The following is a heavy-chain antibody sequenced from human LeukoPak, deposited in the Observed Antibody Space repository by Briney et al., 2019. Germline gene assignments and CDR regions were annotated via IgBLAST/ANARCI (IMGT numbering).Heavy chain of an antibody. Sequence: PGGSLRLSCEASGFTFSAYWMHWVRQAPGKGLVWVSRINSDGSTTSYADSVKGRFTIPRDNAKNTLYLQMNSLRAGDTAVYFCARSPHDYWGQGTLVTVSS. CDR1: GFTFSAYW. CDR2: INSDGSTT. V-gene: IGHV3-74*01. CDR3: ARSPHDY. J-gene: IGHJ4*02.